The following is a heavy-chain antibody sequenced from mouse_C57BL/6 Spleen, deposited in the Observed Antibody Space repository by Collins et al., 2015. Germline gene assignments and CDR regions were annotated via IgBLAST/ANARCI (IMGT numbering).Heavy chain of an antibody. CDR2: FDPETGGT. CDR3: TRALTTIDY. Sequence: QAQLQQSGAELVRPGASVTLSCKASGYTFTDYEIHWVTQTPVHGLEWIGSFDPETGGTAYNQKFKGKAILTADKSSRIAYMELRSLTSEDSAVYYCTRALTTIDYWGQGTTLTVSS. J-gene: IGHJ2*01. V-gene: IGHV1-15*01. CDR1: GYTFTDYE.